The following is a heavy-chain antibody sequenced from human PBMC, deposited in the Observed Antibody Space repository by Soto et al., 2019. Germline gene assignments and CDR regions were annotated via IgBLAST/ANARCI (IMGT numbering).Heavy chain of an antibody. D-gene: IGHD6-13*01. CDR1: GGSISSSSYY. V-gene: IGHV4-39*01. Sequence: QLQLQESGPGLVKPSETLSLTCTVSGGSISSSSYYWGWIRQPPGKGLEWIGSIYYSGSTYYNPSLKRRVTISVDTSTNQFSLKLSSVTAADTAVYYCARLPSSSSSWYWYYYGMDVWGQGTTVTVSS. CDR3: ARLPSSSSSWYWYYYGMDV. J-gene: IGHJ6*02. CDR2: IYYSGST.